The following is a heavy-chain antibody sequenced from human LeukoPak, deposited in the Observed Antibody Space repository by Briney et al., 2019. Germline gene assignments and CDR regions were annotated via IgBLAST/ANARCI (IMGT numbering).Heavy chain of an antibody. Sequence: GSLRLSCAASGFTFSSYGMQRVRQAPGKGVEGVAVISYDGSNKYYADSVKGRFTISRDNSKNTLYLQMNSLRAEDTAVYYCARDLVVSYAFDIWGQGTMVTVSS. CDR3: ARDLVVSYAFDI. D-gene: IGHD2-15*01. CDR1: GFTFSSYG. CDR2: ISYDGSNK. V-gene: IGHV3-30*03. J-gene: IGHJ3*02.